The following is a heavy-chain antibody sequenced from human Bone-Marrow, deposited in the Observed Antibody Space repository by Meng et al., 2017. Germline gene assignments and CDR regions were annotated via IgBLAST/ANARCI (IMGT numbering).Heavy chain of an antibody. CDR2: ISGSGGST. V-gene: IGHV3-23*01. CDR3: AKVRWELPLFD. Sequence: GGSLRLSCAASGFTFSSYAMSWVRQAPGKGLEWASAISGSGGSTYYADSVKGRFTISRDNSKNTLYLQMNSLRAEDTAVYYCAKVRWELPLFDWGQGTLVTVSS. J-gene: IGHJ4*02. D-gene: IGHD1-26*01. CDR1: GFTFSSYA.